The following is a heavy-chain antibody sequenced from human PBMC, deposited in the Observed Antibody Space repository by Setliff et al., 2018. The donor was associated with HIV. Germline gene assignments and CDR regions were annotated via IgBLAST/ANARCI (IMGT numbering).Heavy chain of an antibody. CDR2: IYYSGST. D-gene: IGHD3-22*01. J-gene: IGHJ3*02. Sequence: SETLSLTCTVSGGTISSYYWSWIRQPPGKGLEWIGYIYYSGSTNYNPSLKSRVTISVDTSKNQFSLKLSSVTAADTAVYYCARLGRGTYYYDSSGYLYAFDIWGQGTMVTVSS. CDR1: GGTISSYY. V-gene: IGHV4-59*08. CDR3: ARLGRGTYYYDSSGYLYAFDI.